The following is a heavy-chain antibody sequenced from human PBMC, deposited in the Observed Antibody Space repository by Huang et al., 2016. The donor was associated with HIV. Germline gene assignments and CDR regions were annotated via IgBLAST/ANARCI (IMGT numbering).Heavy chain of an antibody. Sequence: QVQLVQSGGEVMQPGASVRVSCKASGYDFGSYGMSWVRQAPGQGLDVLGWIGSDSRDTSSAQKFQGRVTMTTDTSTTTTYMELRSLRSDDTATYYCARDPYYSNRWKRNDASFLWGQGTMITVSS. CDR3: ARDPYYSNRWKRNDASFL. D-gene: IGHD4-4*01. V-gene: IGHV1-18*01. J-gene: IGHJ3*01. CDR1: GYDFGSYG. CDR2: IGSDSRDT.